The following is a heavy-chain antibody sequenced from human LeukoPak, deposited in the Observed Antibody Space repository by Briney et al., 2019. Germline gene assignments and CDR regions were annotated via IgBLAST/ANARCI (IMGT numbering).Heavy chain of an antibody. V-gene: IGHV4-59*11. CDR2: IYYSGST. CDR3: ARGGVAAKYYFDF. J-gene: IGHJ4*02. D-gene: IGHD3-10*01. Sequence: SETLSLTCTVSGGSISPLYWGWIRQAPGKALEFIGYIYYSGSTNFSPSLKSRVTLSVDTSKSQISLKLTSVTAADTAVYYCARGGVAAKYYFDFWGQGTLVTVSS. CDR1: GGSISPLY.